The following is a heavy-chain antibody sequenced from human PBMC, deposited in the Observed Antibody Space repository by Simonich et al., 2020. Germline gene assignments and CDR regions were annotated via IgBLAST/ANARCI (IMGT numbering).Heavy chain of an antibody. D-gene: IGHD7-27*01. Sequence: QVQLVQSGAEVKKPGASVKVSCKASGYTFTGYYMPWVRQDPVQGLGWMGWINPNRVGTNYAQKFQGRVTMTRDTSISTAYMELSRLRSDDTAVYYCARGRLTGDKGAFDIWGQGTMVTVSS. CDR2: INPNRVGT. CDR3: ARGRLTGDKGAFDI. J-gene: IGHJ3*02. CDR1: GYTFTGYY. V-gene: IGHV1-2*02.